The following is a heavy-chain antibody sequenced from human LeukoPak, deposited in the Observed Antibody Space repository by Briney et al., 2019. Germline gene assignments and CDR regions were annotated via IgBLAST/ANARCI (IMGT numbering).Heavy chain of an antibody. J-gene: IGHJ6*03. D-gene: IGHD2-21*01. CDR1: GGSISSSSYY. Sequence: TSETLSLTCTVSGGSISSSSYYWGWIRQPPGKGLEWIGSIYYSGSTYYNPSLKSRVTISVDTSKNPFSLKLSSVTAADTAVYYCARVLVMGYYYYMDVWGKGTTVTISS. V-gene: IGHV4-39*07. CDR3: ARVLVMGYYYYMDV. CDR2: IYYSGST.